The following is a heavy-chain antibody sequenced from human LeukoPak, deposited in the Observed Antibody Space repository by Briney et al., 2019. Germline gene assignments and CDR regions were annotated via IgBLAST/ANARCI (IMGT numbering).Heavy chain of an antibody. CDR1: GFTFSNYS. CDR3: AELGITMIGGV. V-gene: IGHV3-21*01. Sequence: GGSLRLSCAASGFTFSNYSMNWVRQAPGKGLEWVSSISSSSTYIYYADSVKGRFTISRDNAKNSLYLQMNSLRAEDTAVYYCAELGITMIGGVWGKGTTVTISS. D-gene: IGHD3-10*02. CDR2: ISSSSTYI. J-gene: IGHJ6*04.